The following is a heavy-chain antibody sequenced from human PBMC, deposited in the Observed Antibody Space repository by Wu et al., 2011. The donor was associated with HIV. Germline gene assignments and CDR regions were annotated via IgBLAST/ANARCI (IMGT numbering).Heavy chain of an antibody. CDR2: ILPMFGTA. J-gene: IGHJ4*02. Sequence: QVQLVQSGAEVKKAGSSVKVSCKASGNTFSGYAVSWVRQAPGQGLEWMGGILPMFGTAKYAQKFQGRVTITADKSTSTAYMELSSLRSEDTAVYYCARDFGGDEDSWGQGTLVTVSS. CDR3: ARDFGGDEDS. CDR1: GNTFSGYA. D-gene: IGHD2-21*01. V-gene: IGHV1-69*14.